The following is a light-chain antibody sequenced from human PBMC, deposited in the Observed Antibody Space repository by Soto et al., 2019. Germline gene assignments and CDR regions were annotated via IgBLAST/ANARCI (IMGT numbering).Light chain of an antibody. Sequence: EIVMTQSPATLSVSPGERATLSCRASQSVSNRLAWYQQKPGQGPRLLIYDAIIRATDIPARFSGSGSGTDFTLSVCILPSEDSQIYYCQLYNNWLPITFGQGTKVEI. J-gene: IGKJ1*01. CDR1: QSVSNR. CDR3: QLYNNWLPIT. V-gene: IGKV3D-15*03. CDR2: DAI.